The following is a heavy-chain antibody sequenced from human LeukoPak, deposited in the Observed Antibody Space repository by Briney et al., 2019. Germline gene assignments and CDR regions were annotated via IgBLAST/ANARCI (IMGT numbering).Heavy chain of an antibody. V-gene: IGHV4-34*12. CDR3: ARSFRRGSILTGYYQPNLDY. CDR1: GESFSGYY. CDR2: IIDTGST. J-gene: IGHJ4*02. D-gene: IGHD3-9*01. Sequence: SETLSLTCAVYGESFSGYYWTWIRQPPGKGLEWIGEIIDTGSTYYNPSLKSRVTISVDTSKNQFSLKLSSVPAADTAVYYCARSFRRGSILTGYYQPNLDYWGQGTLVTVSS.